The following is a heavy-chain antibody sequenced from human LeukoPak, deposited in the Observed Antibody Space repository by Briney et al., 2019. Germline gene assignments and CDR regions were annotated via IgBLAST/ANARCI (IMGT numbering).Heavy chain of an antibody. CDR1: GYSISSGYY. Sequence: KPSETLSLTCTVSGYSISSGYYWGWIRQPPGKGLEWIGSIYHSGSTYYNPSLKSRVTISVDTSKNQFSLKLSSVTAADTAVYYCARDPLIVVVPAAYYPIFDYWGPGTLVTVSS. D-gene: IGHD2-2*01. CDR3: ARDPLIVVVPAAYYPIFDY. V-gene: IGHV4-38-2*02. CDR2: IYHSGST. J-gene: IGHJ4*02.